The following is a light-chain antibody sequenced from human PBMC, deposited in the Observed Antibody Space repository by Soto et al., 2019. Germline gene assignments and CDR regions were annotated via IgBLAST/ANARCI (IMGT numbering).Light chain of an antibody. CDR1: NSNIGNGY. CDR2: DTN. J-gene: IGLJ1*01. CDR3: ATWDRSLDAYV. Sequence: QSVLTQPPSVSAAPGQKVTISCSGSNSNIGNGYVSWYQQLPGTAPKLLIYDTNQRPSGIPDRFSGSKSGTSATLGITGLQTGDEADYYCATWDRSLDAYVFGTGTKSPS. V-gene: IGLV1-51*01.